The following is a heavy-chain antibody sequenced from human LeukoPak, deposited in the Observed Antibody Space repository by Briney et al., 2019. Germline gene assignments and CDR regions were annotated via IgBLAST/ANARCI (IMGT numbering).Heavy chain of an antibody. D-gene: IGHD4-11*01. Sequence: ASVKVSRKASGYTFTSYGISWVRQAPGQGLGWMGWISDYNGNTNYAQKLQGRVTMTTDTSTSTAYMELRSLRSDDTAVYYCARDLYRDSLPVSWFDPWGQGTLVTVSS. CDR3: ARDLYRDSLPVSWFDP. V-gene: IGHV1-18*01. J-gene: IGHJ5*02. CDR1: GYTFTSYG. CDR2: ISDYNGNT.